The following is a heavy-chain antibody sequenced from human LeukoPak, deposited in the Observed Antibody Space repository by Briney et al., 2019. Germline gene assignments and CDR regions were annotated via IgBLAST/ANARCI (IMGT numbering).Heavy chain of an antibody. Sequence: ASVKVSCKASGYTFTSYYTHWVRQAPGQGLEWMGIINPSGGSTSYAQKFQGRVTMTRDTSTSTVYMELSSLRSEDTAVYYCARVDCSSTSCPTPVYYYYYGMDVWGQGTTVTVSS. V-gene: IGHV1-46*01. CDR2: INPSGGST. CDR3: ARVDCSSTSCPTPVYYYYYGMDV. CDR1: GYTFTSYY. J-gene: IGHJ6*02. D-gene: IGHD2-2*01.